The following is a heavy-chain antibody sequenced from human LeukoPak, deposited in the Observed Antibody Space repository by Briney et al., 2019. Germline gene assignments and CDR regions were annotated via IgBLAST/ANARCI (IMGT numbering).Heavy chain of an antibody. J-gene: IGHJ4*02. CDR2: ISDSGGNT. CDR3: AKGRRTSCYTTIDY. D-gene: IGHD2-2*02. Sequence: GGSLRLSCAASGFSFSNFAMAWVRQAPGKGLEWVSIISDSGGNTYYADSVKDRFTISRDNSKNMFFLQMNGLRAEDTALYYCAKGRRTSCYTTIDYWGQGILATVSS. CDR1: GFSFSNFA. V-gene: IGHV3-23*01.